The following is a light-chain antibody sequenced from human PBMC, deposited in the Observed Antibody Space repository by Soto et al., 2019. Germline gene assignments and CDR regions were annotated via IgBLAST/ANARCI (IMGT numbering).Light chain of an antibody. CDR1: QSVGSN. Sequence: IVVTQSPATLSLSPGERATLSCRASQSVGSNLAWYQQKPGQAPRLLIYRTSTRANGIPARFSGSGSGTEFTLTISSLEFGDSAVYYCVQNANWYTFGQGTKVEIK. CDR3: VQNANWYT. J-gene: IGKJ2*01. V-gene: IGKV3-15*01. CDR2: RTS.